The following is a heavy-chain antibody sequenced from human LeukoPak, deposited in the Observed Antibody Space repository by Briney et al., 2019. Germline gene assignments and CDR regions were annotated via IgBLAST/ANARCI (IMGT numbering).Heavy chain of an antibody. CDR2: TYYRSKWYN. D-gene: IGHD6-13*01. V-gene: IGHV6-1*01. CDR3: ARVEYSSSWTPLSFDP. Sequence: SQTLSLTCALSGDSFSSNSAAGNGSRQSPWRGVEGRGRTYYRSKWYNDYAVSVKGRITINPDTSTNQFSLQLNSVTPEDTAMYYCARVEYSSSWTPLSFDPWGQGTLVTVSS. J-gene: IGHJ5*02. CDR1: GDSFSSNSAA.